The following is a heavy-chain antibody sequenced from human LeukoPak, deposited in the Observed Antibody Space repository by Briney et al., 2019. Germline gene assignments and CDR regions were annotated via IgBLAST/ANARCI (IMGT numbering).Heavy chain of an antibody. CDR2: IYYSGST. J-gene: IGHJ4*02. D-gene: IGHD6-19*01. CDR1: GGSISSYY. CDR3: ARGSGWYGIDY. Sequence: SETLSLTCTVSGGSISSYYWSWIRQPPGKGLEWIGYIYYSGSTNYDPSLKSRVTISVDTSKNQFSLKLSSVTAADTAVYYCARGSGWYGIDYWGQGTLVTVSS. V-gene: IGHV4-59*01.